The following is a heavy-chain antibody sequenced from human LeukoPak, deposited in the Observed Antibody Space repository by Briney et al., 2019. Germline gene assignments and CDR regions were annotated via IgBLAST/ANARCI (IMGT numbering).Heavy chain of an antibody. D-gene: IGHD3-22*01. V-gene: IGHV3-23*01. CDR1: GFTFSSYA. CDR3: AKGHYYDSSGYYYVHYFDH. Sequence: GGSLRLSCAASGFTFSSYAMSWVRQAPGKGLEWVSAISGSGGSTYYADSVKGRFTISRDNSKNTLYLQMNSLRAEDTAVYYCAKGHYYDSSGYYYVHYFDHWGQGTLVTVSS. J-gene: IGHJ4*02. CDR2: ISGSGGST.